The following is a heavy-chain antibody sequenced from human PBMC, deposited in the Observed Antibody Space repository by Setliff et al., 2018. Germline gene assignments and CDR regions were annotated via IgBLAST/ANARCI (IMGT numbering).Heavy chain of an antibody. Sequence: VSCKVSGYTLTELSMHWVRQAPGKGVEWMGGFDPGDGETIYAQKFQGRVTMTEDTSTDTAYMELRSLRSDDTAVYYCARGTWNYPDYWGQGTLVTVSS. D-gene: IGHD1-1*01. J-gene: IGHJ4*02. CDR1: GYTLTELS. V-gene: IGHV1-24*01. CDR3: ARGTWNYPDY. CDR2: FDPGDGET.